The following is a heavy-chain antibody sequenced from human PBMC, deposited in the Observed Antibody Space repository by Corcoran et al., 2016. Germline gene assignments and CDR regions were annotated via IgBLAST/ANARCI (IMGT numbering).Heavy chain of an antibody. CDR1: GGSISSSSYY. D-gene: IGHD3-22*01. CDR2: IYYSGST. Sequence: QLQLQESGPGLVKPSETLSLTCTVSGGSISSSSYYWGWIRQPPGKGLEWIGSIYYSGSTYYNPSLKSRVTISVDTSKNQFYLKLSSVTAADTAVYYCAAYYYDSSGAFDIWGQGTMVTVSS. J-gene: IGHJ3*02. CDR3: AAYYYDSSGAFDI. V-gene: IGHV4-39*07.